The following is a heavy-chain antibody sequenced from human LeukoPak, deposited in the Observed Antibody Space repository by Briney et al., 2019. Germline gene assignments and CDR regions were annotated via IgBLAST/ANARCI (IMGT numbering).Heavy chain of an antibody. V-gene: IGHV4-59*01. CDR3: ARFRRGYGLVS. CDR2: ISYSGSA. D-gene: IGHD5-12*01. Sequence: SETLSLTCTVSGDSMSTFYWSWIRQPPGKGLDWIGYISYSGSATYNPSLNSRVTISVDTSKSQFSLNLSSVTAADTAVYYCARFRRGYGLVSWGQGTLVTVSS. J-gene: IGHJ5*02. CDR1: GDSMSTFY.